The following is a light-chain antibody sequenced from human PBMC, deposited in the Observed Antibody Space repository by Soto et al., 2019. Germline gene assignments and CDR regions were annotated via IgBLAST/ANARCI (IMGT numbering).Light chain of an antibody. CDR3: QQYDNLPIT. CDR1: QDISNY. V-gene: IGKV1-33*01. CDR2: DAS. Sequence: DIPMTQSPSSLSASLGDRVTITCQASQDISNYLNWYQQKPGKAPKLLIYDASNLQTGVPSRFSGSGSGTDFTFTISSLQPEDIATYYCQQYDNLPITFGQGTRLAIK. J-gene: IGKJ5*01.